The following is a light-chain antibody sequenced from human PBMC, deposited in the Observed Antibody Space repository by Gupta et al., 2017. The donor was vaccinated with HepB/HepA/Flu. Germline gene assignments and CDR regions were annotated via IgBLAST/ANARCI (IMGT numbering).Light chain of an antibody. CDR3: QQCDSIPFT. CDR1: QSVLYSSNNKNY. Sequence: DIVMTQSPDSLAVSLGERATINCKSSQSVLYSSNNKNYLAWYQQKPGQPPKLLIYWASTRESGVPDRFSGSGSGTDFTLTISSLQAEDVAVYYCQQCDSIPFTFGPGTKVDIK. J-gene: IGKJ3*01. CDR2: WAS. V-gene: IGKV4-1*01.